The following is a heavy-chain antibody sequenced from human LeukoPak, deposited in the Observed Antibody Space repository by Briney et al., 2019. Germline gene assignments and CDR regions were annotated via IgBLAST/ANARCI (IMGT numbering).Heavy chain of an antibody. CDR1: GFTFSSYA. CDR2: ISGSGGST. Sequence: PGGSLRLSCAASGFTFSSYAMSWVRQAPGKGLEWVSAISGSGGSTYYADSVKGRFTISRDNSKNTLYLQMNSLRAEDTAVYYCAKDSAYYDFWSGYSIDYWGQGTLVTVSS. J-gene: IGHJ4*02. CDR3: AKDSAYYDFWSGYSIDY. D-gene: IGHD3-3*01. V-gene: IGHV3-23*01.